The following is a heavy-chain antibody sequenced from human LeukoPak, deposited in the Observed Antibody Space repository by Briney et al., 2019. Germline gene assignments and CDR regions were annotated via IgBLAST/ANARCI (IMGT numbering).Heavy chain of an antibody. J-gene: IGHJ4*02. V-gene: IGHV4-39*01. CDR1: GDSISSYY. D-gene: IGHD3-10*01. CDR3: ARTRYYYNSRSYGAPYYFDY. Sequence: PSETLSLTCNVSGDSISSYYWGWIRQPPGKGLEWIGSIYYSGSTYYNPSLKSRVTISVDTSKNQFSLKLSSVTAADTAVYYCARTRYYYNSRSYGAPYYFDYWGQGTLVTVSS. CDR2: IYYSGST.